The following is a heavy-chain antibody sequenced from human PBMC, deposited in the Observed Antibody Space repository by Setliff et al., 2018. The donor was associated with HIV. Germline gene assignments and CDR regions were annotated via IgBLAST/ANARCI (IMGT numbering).Heavy chain of an antibody. CDR3: VRVAGFSSSWFEY. J-gene: IGHJ5*01. D-gene: IGHD6-13*01. V-gene: IGHV3-74*03. CDR1: GFSFSYYW. CDR2: INSDGSTS. Sequence: GGSLRLSCAASGFSFSYYWMHWVRQAPGKGLEWVARINSDGSTSEHANAVKGRLTISRDNDRNTLYLEMNSLRVEDTALYYCVRVAGFSSSWFEYWGQGTLVTVSS.